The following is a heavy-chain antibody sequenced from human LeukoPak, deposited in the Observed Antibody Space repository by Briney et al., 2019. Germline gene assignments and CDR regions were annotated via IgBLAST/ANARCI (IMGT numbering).Heavy chain of an antibody. CDR2: IKQDGSEK. Sequence: GGSLRLSCAASGFTFSSYAMSWVRQAPGKGLEWVANIKQDGSEKYYVDSVKGRFTISRDNAKNSLYLQMNSLRAEDTAVYYCARDADFDYWGQGTLVTVSS. CDR1: GFTFSSYA. CDR3: ARDADFDY. J-gene: IGHJ4*02. V-gene: IGHV3-7*01.